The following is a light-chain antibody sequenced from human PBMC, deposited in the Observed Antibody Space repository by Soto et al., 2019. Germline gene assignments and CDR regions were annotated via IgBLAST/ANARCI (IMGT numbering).Light chain of an antibody. CDR2: AAS. Sequence: DIQMTQSPSSLSASVEDRVIITCRASQSISNHLNWYQQKPGKAPKLLIFAASSLQSGVPSRFSGSGSGTDFTLTISSLQPEDFATYYCQQSYSTPPHFGQGTRLEI. CDR3: QQSYSTPPH. J-gene: IGKJ5*01. CDR1: QSISNH. V-gene: IGKV1-39*01.